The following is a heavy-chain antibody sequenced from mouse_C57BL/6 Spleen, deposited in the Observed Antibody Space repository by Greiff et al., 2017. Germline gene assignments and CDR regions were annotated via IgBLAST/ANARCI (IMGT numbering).Heavy chain of an antibody. V-gene: IGHV1-53*01. D-gene: IGHD1-1*01. CDR2: INPSNGGT. J-gene: IGHJ4*01. CDR3: ARGGYYGSSPYYAMDY. CDR1: GYTFTSYW. Sequence: QVQLKESGTELVKPGASVKLSCKASGYTFTSYWMHWVKQRPGQGLEWIGNINPSNGGTNYNEKFKSKATLTVDKSSSTAYMQLSSLTSEDSAVYYCARGGYYGSSPYYAMDYWGQGTSVTVSS.